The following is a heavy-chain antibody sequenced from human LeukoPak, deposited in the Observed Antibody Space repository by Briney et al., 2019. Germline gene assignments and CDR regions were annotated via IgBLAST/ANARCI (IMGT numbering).Heavy chain of an antibody. V-gene: IGHV3-48*02. CDR1: GFTFSTYS. Sequence: GGXXRLSCAASGFTFSTYSMXXVRQAPGXXXXXXSYISTSSSTIYHAXSXXXRXXXSRDNDKNSLYLQMNSLRXEDTAVYYCARGTGSDSWYIDYWGQGTLVSVSS. CDR2: ISTSSSTI. CDR3: ARGTGSDSWYIDY. D-gene: IGHD6-13*01. J-gene: IGHJ4*02.